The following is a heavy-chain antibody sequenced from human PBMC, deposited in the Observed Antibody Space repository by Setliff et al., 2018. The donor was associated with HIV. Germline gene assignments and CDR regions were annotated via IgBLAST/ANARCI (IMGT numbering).Heavy chain of an antibody. V-gene: IGHV3-33*08. D-gene: IGHD5-18*01. CDR2: IWYDGSNK. Sequence: GGSLRLSCAASGFTFSSYGMHWVRQAPGKGLEWVAVIWYDGSNKYYADSVRGRFTISRDNSKNTLYLQMNSLRAEDTAVYYCASIELAAMVPVDYWGQGTLVTVSS. J-gene: IGHJ4*02. CDR1: GFTFSSYG. CDR3: ASIELAAMVPVDY.